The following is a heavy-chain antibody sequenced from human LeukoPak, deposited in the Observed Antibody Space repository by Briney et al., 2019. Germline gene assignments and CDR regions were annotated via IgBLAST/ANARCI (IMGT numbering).Heavy chain of an antibody. Sequence: PGGSLRLSRAASGFTFSSYAMSWVRQAPGKGLQWVSAISRGGDSPYYADSVKGRFTISRDNSRNTLYLQMNSLRAEDTAIYYCAKEVYGSGPYYLDYWGQGTLVTVSS. J-gene: IGHJ4*02. CDR3: AKEVYGSGPYYLDY. D-gene: IGHD3-10*01. CDR1: GFTFSSYA. CDR2: ISRGGDSP. V-gene: IGHV3-23*01.